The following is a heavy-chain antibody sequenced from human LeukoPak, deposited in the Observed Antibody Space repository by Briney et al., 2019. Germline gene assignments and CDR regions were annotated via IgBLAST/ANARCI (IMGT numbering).Heavy chain of an antibody. CDR1: GGTFSSYA. D-gene: IGHD4-17*01. CDR3: ARDFPGDGDTGDY. V-gene: IGHV1-69*05. J-gene: IGHJ4*02. Sequence: SVKVSCKASGGTFSSYAISWVRQAPGQGLEWMGGIIPIFGTANYAQKFQGRVTITTDESTSTAYMELSSLRSEDTAVYYCARDFPGDGDTGDYWGQGTPVTVSS. CDR2: IIPIFGTA.